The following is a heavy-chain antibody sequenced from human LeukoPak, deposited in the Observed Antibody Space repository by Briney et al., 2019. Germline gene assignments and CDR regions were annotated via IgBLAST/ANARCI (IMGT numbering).Heavy chain of an antibody. CDR1: GGSISSYY. J-gene: IGHJ6*03. CDR3: ARGSSGWYRAPYYYMDV. Sequence: PSETLSLTCTVSGGSISSYYWSWIRQPAGKGLEWIGRIYTTGSTNYNPSLKSRVTISVDTSKNQFSLKLSSVTAADTAVYYCARGSSGWYRAPYYYMDVWGKGTTVTVSS. CDR2: IYTTGST. V-gene: IGHV4-4*07. D-gene: IGHD6-19*01.